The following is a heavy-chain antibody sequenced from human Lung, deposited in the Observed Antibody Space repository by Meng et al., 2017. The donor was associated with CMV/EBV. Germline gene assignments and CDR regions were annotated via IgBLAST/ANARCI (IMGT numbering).Heavy chain of an antibody. CDR1: GFTFSDAW. CDR3: VTRPWYCENYLVNY. D-gene: IGHD2-21*01. V-gene: IGHV3-15*01. Sequence: SXTASGFTFSDAWMSRVRQAPGKGLEWVGRMKSKADGGTTDYAAPVKGRFTISRDDSKHTLYLQMKSLKTEDTAVYFCVTRPWYCENYLVNYWGQGTXVTVAS. J-gene: IGHJ4*02. CDR2: MKSKADGGTT.